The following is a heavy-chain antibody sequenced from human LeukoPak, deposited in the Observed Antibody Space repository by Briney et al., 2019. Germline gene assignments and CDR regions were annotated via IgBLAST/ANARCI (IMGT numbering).Heavy chain of an antibody. Sequence: ASVKVSCKASGGTFSSYAISWVRQAPGQGLEWMGGIIPIFGTADYAQKFQGRVTITADESTSTAYMELSSLRSEDTAVYYCARVDIHYYDSSGYSWGAFDIWGQGTMVTVSS. J-gene: IGHJ3*02. CDR2: IIPIFGTA. V-gene: IGHV1-69*13. CDR3: ARVDIHYYDSSGYSWGAFDI. D-gene: IGHD3-22*01. CDR1: GGTFSSYA.